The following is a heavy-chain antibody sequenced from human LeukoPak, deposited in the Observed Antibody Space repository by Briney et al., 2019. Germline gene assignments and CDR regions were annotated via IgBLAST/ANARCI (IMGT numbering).Heavy chain of an antibody. CDR1: GFTFSSYA. J-gene: IGHJ4*02. CDR2: ISPSGGDT. CDR3: AIDKYSPVRGISHAAYYFDY. Sequence: PTGGSLRLSCAASGFTFSSYAMTRVRQAPGEGLEWVSAISPSGGDTYYADSVQGRFSISRDDSKNTLYLQMNSLRAEDTAIYYCAIDKYSPVRGISHAAYYFDYWGPGTLVTVSS. V-gene: IGHV3-23*01. D-gene: IGHD1-14*01.